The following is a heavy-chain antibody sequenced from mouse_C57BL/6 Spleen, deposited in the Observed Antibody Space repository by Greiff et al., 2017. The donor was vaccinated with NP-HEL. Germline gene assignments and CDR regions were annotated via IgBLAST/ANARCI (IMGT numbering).Heavy chain of an antibody. J-gene: IGHJ2*01. Sequence: EVQLQQSGAELVRPGASVKLSCTASGFNIKDYYMHWVKQRPEQGLEWIGRIDPEDGDTEYAPKFQGKATMTADTSSNTAYLQLSSLTSEDTAVYYCTTGTTVVATNDVDYWGQGTTLTVSS. V-gene: IGHV14-1*01. CDR1: GFNIKDYY. D-gene: IGHD1-1*01. CDR2: IDPEDGDT. CDR3: TTGTTVVATNDVDY.